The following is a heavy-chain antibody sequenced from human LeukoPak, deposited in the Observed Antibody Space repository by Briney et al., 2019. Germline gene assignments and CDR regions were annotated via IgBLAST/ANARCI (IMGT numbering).Heavy chain of an antibody. J-gene: IGHJ4*02. Sequence: GGSLRLSCAASGFTFSSYAMSWVRQAPGKGLEWVSGISGSGGTTYYADSVKGRFTISRDNAKNALYLQMNTLRAEDTAIYSCATRPTVGGTTPTFDHWGQGTPVTVSS. V-gene: IGHV3-23*01. D-gene: IGHD1-26*01. CDR1: GFTFSSYA. CDR3: ATRPTVGGTTPTFDH. CDR2: ISGSGGTT.